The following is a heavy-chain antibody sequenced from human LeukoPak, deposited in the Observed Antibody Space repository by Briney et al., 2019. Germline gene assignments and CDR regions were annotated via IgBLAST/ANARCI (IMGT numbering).Heavy chain of an antibody. V-gene: IGHV1-69*13. CDR3: ARSVVPAAHASFDY. Sequence: SVKVSCKASGGTFSSYAISWVRQAPGQGLEWMGGIIPIFGTANYAQKFQGRVTITADESTSTAYMELSSLRSEDTAVYYCARSVVPAAHASFDYWGQGTPVTVSS. CDR1: GGTFSSYA. J-gene: IGHJ4*02. D-gene: IGHD2-2*01. CDR2: IIPIFGTA.